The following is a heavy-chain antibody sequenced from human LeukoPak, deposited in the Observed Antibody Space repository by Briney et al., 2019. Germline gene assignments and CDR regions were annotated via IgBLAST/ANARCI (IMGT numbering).Heavy chain of an antibody. D-gene: IGHD3-10*01. CDR1: GGSISSYY. J-gene: IGHJ5*02. V-gene: IGHV4-4*09. CDR2: IYTSGST. CDR3: ARLSAVLNWFDP. Sequence: PSETPSLTCTVSGGSISSYYWSWIRQPPGKGLEWIGYIYTSGSTNYNPSLKSRVTISVDTSKNQFPLKLSSVTAADTAVYYCARLSAVLNWFDPWGQGTLVTVSS.